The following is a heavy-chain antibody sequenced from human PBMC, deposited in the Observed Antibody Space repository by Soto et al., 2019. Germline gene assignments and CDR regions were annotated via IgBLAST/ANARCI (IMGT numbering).Heavy chain of an antibody. CDR1: GFTFSSYG. V-gene: IGHV3-30*18. Sequence: GGSLRLSCAASGFTFSSYGMHCVRQAPGKGLEWVAVISYDGSNKYYADSVKGRFTISRDNSKNTLYLQMNSLRAVDTAVYYCANSIAVAGMDVWGQGTTVPVS. J-gene: IGHJ6*02. D-gene: IGHD6-19*01. CDR3: ANSIAVAGMDV. CDR2: ISYDGSNK.